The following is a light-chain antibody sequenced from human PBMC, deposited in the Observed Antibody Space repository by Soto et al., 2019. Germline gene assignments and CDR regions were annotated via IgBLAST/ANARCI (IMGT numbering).Light chain of an antibody. V-gene: IGKV1-5*01. CDR3: QQYNSYSWT. CDR1: QSISSW. Sequence: DIQMTQSPSTLSASVGDRVTITCRASQSISSWLAWYQQKPGKAPKLLIYDASSLESGVPSRFSCSGSGTEFTITLSSLQPDDFATYYCQQYNSYSWTFGQGTKVEIK. J-gene: IGKJ1*01. CDR2: DAS.